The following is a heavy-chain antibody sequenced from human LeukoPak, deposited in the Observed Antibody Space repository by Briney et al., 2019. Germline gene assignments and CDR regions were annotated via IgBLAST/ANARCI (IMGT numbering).Heavy chain of an antibody. D-gene: IGHD6-13*01. Sequence: GGSLRLSCAASGSTFSSYSMNWVRQAPGKGLEWVSSISSSSSYIYYADSVKGRFTISRDNAKNSLYLQMNSLRAEDTAVYYCAREEQQLVGWFDPWGQGTLVTVSS. CDR2: ISSSSSYI. J-gene: IGHJ5*02. CDR1: GSTFSSYS. CDR3: AREEQQLVGWFDP. V-gene: IGHV3-21*01.